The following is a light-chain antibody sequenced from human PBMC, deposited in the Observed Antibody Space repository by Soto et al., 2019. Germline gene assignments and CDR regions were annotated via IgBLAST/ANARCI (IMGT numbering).Light chain of an antibody. J-gene: IGKJ2*01. V-gene: IGKV4-1*01. CDR2: WAS. Sequence: DIVMTQSPDSLTVSLGERATINCKSSQSVLYSSNNKNYLAWYQQKPGQPPKLLIYWASTRESGVPDRFSGSGSGTDFTLTISSLQAEDVAVYYCQKYYITPETFGQGTKLEIK. CDR1: QSVLYSSNNKNY. CDR3: QKYYITPET.